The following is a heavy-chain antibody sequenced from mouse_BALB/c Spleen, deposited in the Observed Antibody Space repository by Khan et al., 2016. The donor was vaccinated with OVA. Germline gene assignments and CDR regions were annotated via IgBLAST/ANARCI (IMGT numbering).Heavy chain of an antibody. Sequence: QVRLQQSGAELARPGASVKMSCKASGYIFTSYMIHWVKQRPGQGLEWIGDINPSSGYNNYNQKFKDKATLTADKSSSTAYMQLSSLTSEDSGVYYWTRGGYGSFGYWGQGTPVTVSA. CDR3: TRGGYGSFGY. D-gene: IGHD1-1*01. J-gene: IGHJ3*01. CDR2: INPSSGYN. V-gene: IGHV1-4*01. CDR1: GYIFTSYM.